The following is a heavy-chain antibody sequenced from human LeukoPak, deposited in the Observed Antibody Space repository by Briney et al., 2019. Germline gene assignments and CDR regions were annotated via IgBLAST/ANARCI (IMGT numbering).Heavy chain of an antibody. Sequence: ASVKVSCKASGYTFTSYYMHWVRQAPGQGLEWMGIINPSGGSTSYAQKFQGRVTMTRDMSTSTVYMELSSLRSEDTAVYYCARAARYCSSTSCYTFDYWGQGILVTVSS. J-gene: IGHJ4*02. D-gene: IGHD2-2*02. CDR2: INPSGGST. CDR3: ARAARYCSSTSCYTFDY. CDR1: GYTFTSYY. V-gene: IGHV1-46*01.